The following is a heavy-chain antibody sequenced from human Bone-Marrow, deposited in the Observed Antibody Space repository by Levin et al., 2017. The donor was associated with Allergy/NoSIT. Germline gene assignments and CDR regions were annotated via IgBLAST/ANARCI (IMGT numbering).Heavy chain of an antibody. Sequence: PGGSLRLSCATSGFNFSGAWMTWVRQARGKGLEWVGRMKSFSDGGTKDYGAAVRGRFMVSRDDSDSTFYLEMDSLRTADTAVYFCTSGSYWGRGTPVIVS. CDR1: GFNFSGAW. CDR3: TSGSY. V-gene: IGHV3-15*01. CDR2: MKSFSDGGTK. J-gene: IGHJ4*02. D-gene: IGHD1-1*01.